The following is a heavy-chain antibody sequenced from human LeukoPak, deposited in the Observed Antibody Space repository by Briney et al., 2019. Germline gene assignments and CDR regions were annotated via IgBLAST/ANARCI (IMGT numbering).Heavy chain of an antibody. V-gene: IGHV1-2*06. D-gene: IGHD3-10*01. J-gene: IGHJ4*02. Sequence: ASVKVSCKASGYTFTGYYMHWVRQPPGQGLEWMGRINPNSGGTNYAQKFQGRVTMTRDTSISTAYMELSRLRSDDTAVYYCARDPDYYGSGSYYNGDDYWGQGTLVTVSS. CDR1: GYTFTGYY. CDR3: ARDPDYYGSGSYYNGDDY. CDR2: INPNSGGT.